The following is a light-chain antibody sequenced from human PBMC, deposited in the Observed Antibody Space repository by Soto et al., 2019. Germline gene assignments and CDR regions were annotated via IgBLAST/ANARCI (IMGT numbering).Light chain of an antibody. Sequence: DLQLTQSPSFLSASVGDRVTITCRASQGISSYLAWYQQKPGKAPKLLIYAASTLQSGVPSRFSGSGSGTEFTLTLSRLQPEDFATYSCQQLNSYPLTFGGATKVDI. V-gene: IGKV1-9*01. J-gene: IGKJ4*01. CDR2: AAS. CDR1: QGISSY. CDR3: QQLNSYPLT.